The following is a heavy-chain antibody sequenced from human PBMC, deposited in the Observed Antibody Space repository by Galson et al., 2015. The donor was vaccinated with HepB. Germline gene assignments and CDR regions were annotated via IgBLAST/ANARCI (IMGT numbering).Heavy chain of an antibody. D-gene: IGHD3-10*01. J-gene: IGHJ5*02. Sequence: ETLSLTCTVSGGSISSYYWSWIRQPPGKGLEWIGYIYYSGSTNYNPSLKSRVTISVDTSKNQFSLKLSSVTAADTAVYYCARHFHFGGPWWFDPWGQGTLVTVSS. CDR1: GGSISSYY. CDR3: ARHFHFGGPWWFDP. V-gene: IGHV4-59*08. CDR2: IYYSGST.